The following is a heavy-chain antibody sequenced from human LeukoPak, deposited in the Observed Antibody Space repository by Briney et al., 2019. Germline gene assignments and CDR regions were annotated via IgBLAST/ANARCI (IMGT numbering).Heavy chain of an antibody. D-gene: IGHD3-9*01. J-gene: IGHJ4*02. CDR2: ISSSSSYI. CDR1: GFTFSSYS. Sequence: GGSLRLSCAASGFTFSSYSMNWVRQAPGKGLEWVSSISSSSSYIYYADSVKGRFTISRDNAKNSLYLQMNSLRAEDTAVYYCARAGHDILTGYRYYFDYWGQGTLVTVSS. CDR3: ARAGHDILTGYRYYFDY. V-gene: IGHV3-21*01.